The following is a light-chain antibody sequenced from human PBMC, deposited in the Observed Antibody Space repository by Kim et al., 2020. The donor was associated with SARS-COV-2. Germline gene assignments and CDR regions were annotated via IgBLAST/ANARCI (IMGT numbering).Light chain of an antibody. CDR3: CAFAGSDTWV. V-gene: IGLV2-23*01. Sequence: QSALTQPASVSGSPGQSVTITCTGSSSNIGSYDLVSWYQQYPGKAPKVLIYANSQRSSGISARFSGSRSGSTASLTISGLQTEDEADYYCCAFAGSDTWVFAGGTKVTVL. CDR1: SSNIGSYDL. J-gene: IGLJ3*02. CDR2: ANS.